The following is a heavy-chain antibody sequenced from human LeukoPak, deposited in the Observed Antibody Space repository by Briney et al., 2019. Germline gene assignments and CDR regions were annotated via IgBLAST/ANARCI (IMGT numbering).Heavy chain of an antibody. CDR2: IYHSGST. J-gene: IGHJ4*02. CDR1: GGSISSGGYS. D-gene: IGHD4-23*01. V-gene: IGHV4-30-2*01. Sequence: PSQTLSLTCAVSGGSISSGGYSWSWIRQPPGKGLEWIGYIYHSGSTYYNPSLKSRVTISVDRSKNQFSLKLSSVTAADTAVYYCARHSILRWSKPYFDYWGQGTLVTVSS. CDR3: ARHSILRWSKPYFDY.